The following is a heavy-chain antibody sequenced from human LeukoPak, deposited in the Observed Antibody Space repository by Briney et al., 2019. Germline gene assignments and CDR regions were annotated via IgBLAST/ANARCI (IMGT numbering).Heavy chain of an antibody. Sequence: GRSLRLSCAASGFTFSSYGMHWVRQAPGKGLEWVAVISYDGSNKYYADSVKGRFTISRDNSKNTLYLQMNSLRAEDTAVYYCARSSGSYLYFDNWGQGTLVTVSS. CDR2: ISYDGSNK. CDR1: GFTFSSYG. CDR3: ARSSGSYLYFDN. J-gene: IGHJ4*02. V-gene: IGHV3-30*03. D-gene: IGHD1-26*01.